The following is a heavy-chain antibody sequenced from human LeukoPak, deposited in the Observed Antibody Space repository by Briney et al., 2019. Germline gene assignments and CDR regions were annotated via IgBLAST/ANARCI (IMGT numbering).Heavy chain of an antibody. CDR1: GGTFSSYA. D-gene: IGHD3-10*01. CDR3: ARDGDGITMVRGVSDAFDI. Sequence: SVKVSCKASGGTFSSYAISWVRQAPGQGLEWMGGIIPIFGTANYAQKFQGRVTITADKSTSTAYMELSSLRSEDTAVYYCARDGDGITMVRGVSDAFDIWGQGTMVSVSS. V-gene: IGHV1-69*06. CDR2: IIPIFGTA. J-gene: IGHJ3*02.